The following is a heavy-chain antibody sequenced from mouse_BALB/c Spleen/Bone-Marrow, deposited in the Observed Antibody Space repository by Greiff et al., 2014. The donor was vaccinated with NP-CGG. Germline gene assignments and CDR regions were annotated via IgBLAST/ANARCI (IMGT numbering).Heavy chain of an antibody. V-gene: IGHV3-6*02. CDR1: GYSITGGYY. CDR2: IRYDGNN. J-gene: IGHJ1*01. CDR3: ARGDGYFPYWYFDV. Sequence: EVKLMESGPGLVKPSQSLSLTCSVTGYSITGGYYWNWIRQFPGNKLQWMGYIRYDGNNNYNPSLKDRISITRDTSKNQFFLKLNSVTTDDTATYYCARGDGYFPYWYFDVWGAGTTVTVSS. D-gene: IGHD2-3*01.